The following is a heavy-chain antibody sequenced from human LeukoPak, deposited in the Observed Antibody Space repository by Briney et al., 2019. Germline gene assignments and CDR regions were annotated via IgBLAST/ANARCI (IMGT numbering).Heavy chain of an antibody. CDR1: GFTFSSYW. CDR3: AKDKESYSGSYFSAFDI. V-gene: IGHV3-74*01. Sequence: GGSLRLSCAASGFTFSSYWMHWVRQAPGKGLVWVSRINSDGSSTSYADSVKGRFTISRDNSKNTLYPQMNSLRAEDTAVYYCAKDKESYSGSYFSAFDIWGQGTMVTVSS. J-gene: IGHJ3*02. D-gene: IGHD1-26*01. CDR2: INSDGSST.